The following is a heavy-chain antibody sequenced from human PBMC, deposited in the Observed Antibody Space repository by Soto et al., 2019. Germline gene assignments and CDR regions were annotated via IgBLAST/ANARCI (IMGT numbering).Heavy chain of an antibody. CDR2: INAGGNT. Sequence: PGGSLRLSCAASGFDASVNYMAWVRQAPRKGLEWVSTINAGGNTFYADSVKGRFTISRDDSTNTLSLQMNSLRVEDTAMFYCVRENYYYGMDVWGQGTAVTVSS. CDR3: VRENYYYGMDV. CDR1: GFDASVNY. V-gene: IGHV3-66*01. J-gene: IGHJ6*02.